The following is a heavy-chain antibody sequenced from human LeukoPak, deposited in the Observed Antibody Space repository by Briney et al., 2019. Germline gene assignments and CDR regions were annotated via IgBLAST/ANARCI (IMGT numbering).Heavy chain of an antibody. Sequence: GESLKISCKGSGYSFSNYWIGWVRQMPGKGLEWMRIIYPGDSETRYSPSFQGQVTISADKSINTAYLQWSSLKASDTAMFYCGRSIAAVSYYGMDVWGQGTTVTVSS. V-gene: IGHV5-51*01. CDR1: GYSFSNYW. J-gene: IGHJ6*02. CDR3: GRSIAAVSYYGMDV. CDR2: IYPGDSET. D-gene: IGHD6-6*01.